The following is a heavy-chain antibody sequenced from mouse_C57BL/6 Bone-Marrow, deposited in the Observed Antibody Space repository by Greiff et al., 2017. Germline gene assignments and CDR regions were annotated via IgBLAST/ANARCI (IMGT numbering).Heavy chain of an antibody. V-gene: IGHV14-4*01. CDR3: TTDYDYDLAWFAY. D-gene: IGHD2-4*01. J-gene: IGHJ3*01. Sequence: VQLQQPGAELVRPGASVKLSCTASGFNIKDDYMHWVKQRPEQGLEWIGWIDPENGDTEYASKFQGKATITADTSSNTAYLQLSSLTSEDTAVYYCTTDYDYDLAWFAYWGQGTLVTVSA. CDR1: GFNIKDDY. CDR2: IDPENGDT.